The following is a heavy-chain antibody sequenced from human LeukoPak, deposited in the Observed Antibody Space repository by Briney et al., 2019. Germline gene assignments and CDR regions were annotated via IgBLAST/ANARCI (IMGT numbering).Heavy chain of an antibody. J-gene: IGHJ3*02. CDR3: ARENSSIDAFDI. V-gene: IGHV4-34*01. CDR1: GGSFSGYY. Sequence: SETLSLTCADYGGSFSGYYWSWIRQPPGKGLEWIGEINHSGSTNYNPSLKSRVTISVDTSKNQFSLKLSSVTAADTAVYYCARENSSIDAFDIWGQGTMVTVSS. CDR2: INHSGST. D-gene: IGHD2/OR15-2a*01.